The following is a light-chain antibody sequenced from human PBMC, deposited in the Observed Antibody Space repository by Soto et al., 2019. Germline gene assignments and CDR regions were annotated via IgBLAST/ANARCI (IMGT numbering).Light chain of an antibody. Sequence: EIVLTQSPGTLSLSPGETATLSCRASQYVSSSSLAWYQQKRGQAPRLLSHDASSRATGIPDRFSGSGSGTDFTLTISRLEPEDFAVYYCQQYGSSPRTFGQGTKVDIK. J-gene: IGKJ1*01. V-gene: IGKV3-20*01. CDR2: DAS. CDR3: QQYGSSPRT. CDR1: QYVSSSS.